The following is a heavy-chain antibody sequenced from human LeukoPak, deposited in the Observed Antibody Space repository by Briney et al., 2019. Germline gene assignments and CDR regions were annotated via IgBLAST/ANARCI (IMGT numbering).Heavy chain of an antibody. CDR2: INSDGTIT. J-gene: IGHJ4*02. CDR3: AKDRYSSASLLANNPFDY. Sequence: GGSLRLSCAAPGFSFSIDWMHWVRQAPGKGLVWVSRINSDGTITNYADSVKGRFTISRDNSKNTLYLHMNSLTTVDTAVYYCAKDRYSSASLLANNPFDYWGQGTLVTVSS. D-gene: IGHD6-25*01. CDR1: GFSFSIDW. V-gene: IGHV3-74*01.